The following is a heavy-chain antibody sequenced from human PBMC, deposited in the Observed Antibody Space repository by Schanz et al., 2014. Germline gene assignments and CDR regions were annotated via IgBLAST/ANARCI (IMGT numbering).Heavy chain of an antibody. CDR2: IVPIAGST. Sequence: QVHLVQSGAEVKKPGSSVKVSCKASGGTFSSDTFSWVRQAPGQGLEWMGRIVPIAGSTNYAQRFQGRVTITADKSSDTAYMELSSLRSEDTAVYYCAREVGLYDRGWFDPWGQGTLVTVSS. CDR1: GGTFSSDT. CDR3: AREVGLYDRGWFDP. D-gene: IGHD3-22*01. V-gene: IGHV1-69*08. J-gene: IGHJ5*02.